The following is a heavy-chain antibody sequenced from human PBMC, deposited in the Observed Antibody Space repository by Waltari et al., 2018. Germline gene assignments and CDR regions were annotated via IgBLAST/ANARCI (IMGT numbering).Heavy chain of an antibody. Sequence: EVPLVESGGGLVQPGGSLRLYCAASGFTSRSYSMNWVRQAPGKGLEWVSSISSSSSYISYADSVKGRYTISRDNAKNSLYLQMNSLRAEDTAVYYCARAGFDYWGQGTLFTVSS. V-gene: IGHV3-21*01. CDR2: ISSSSSYI. CDR1: GFTSRSYS. J-gene: IGHJ4*02. CDR3: ARAGFDY.